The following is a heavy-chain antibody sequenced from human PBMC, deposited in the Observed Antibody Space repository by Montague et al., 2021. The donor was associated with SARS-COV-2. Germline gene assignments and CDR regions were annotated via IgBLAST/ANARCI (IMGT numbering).Heavy chain of an antibody. CDR1: GASISSYD. CDR2: FYSVGST. CDR3: ARETMTADAFDI. J-gene: IGHJ3*02. V-gene: IGHV4-59*01. Sequence: SETLSLTCSVSGASISSYDWGWIRQSPGKGLEWIGYFYSVGSTDYNPSLKSRATISRDTSKNQFSLKVRSVTAADTAVYYCARETMTADAFDIWGQGTMVTVSS. D-gene: IGHD1-14*01.